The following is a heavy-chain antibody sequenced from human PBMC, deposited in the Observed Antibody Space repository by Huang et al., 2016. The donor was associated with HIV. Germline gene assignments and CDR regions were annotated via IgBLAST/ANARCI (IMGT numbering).Heavy chain of an antibody. V-gene: IGHV4-39*01. D-gene: IGHD3-10*01. Sequence: QLQLQESGPGLVKPSETLSLTCTVSGGSIRSDNYYWGWIRQPPGKGLEGIGRIYYSVSTYYNPSLKSRVTITVDTSKNQFSLKMSAVTAADTAVYYCARLPGSITMIRGVITDPYWGQGTLVTVSS. CDR3: ARLPGSITMIRGVITDPY. J-gene: IGHJ4*02. CDR1: GGSIRSDNYY. CDR2: IYYSVST.